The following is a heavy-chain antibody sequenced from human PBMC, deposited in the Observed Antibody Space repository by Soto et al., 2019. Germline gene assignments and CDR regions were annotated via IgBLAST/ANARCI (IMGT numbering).Heavy chain of an antibody. D-gene: IGHD6-19*01. CDR2: ISSSSSTI. CDR3: ASRAVAGRDY. J-gene: IGHJ4*02. CDR1: GFTFSSYS. V-gene: IGHV3-48*01. Sequence: GGSLRLSCAASGFTFSSYSMNWVRQAPGKGLEWVSYISSSSSTIYYADSVKGRFTISRDNAKNSLYLQMNSLRAEDTAVYYCASRAVAGRDYWGQGTLDIVSA.